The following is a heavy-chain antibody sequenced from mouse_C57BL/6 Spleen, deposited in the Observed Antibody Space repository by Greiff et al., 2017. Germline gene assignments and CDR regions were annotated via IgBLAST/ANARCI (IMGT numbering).Heavy chain of an antibody. V-gene: IGHV5-16*01. J-gene: IGHJ3*01. D-gene: IGHD2-4*01. CDR1: GFTFSDYY. CDR3: AGLYYDYAWFAC. CDR2: INYDGSST. Sequence: EVMLVESEGGLVQPGSSMKLSCTASGFTFSDYYMAWVRQVPEKGLEWVANINYDGSSTYYLDSLKSRFIISRDNAKNILYLQMSSLKSEDTATYYCAGLYYDYAWFACWGPGTLVTVSA.